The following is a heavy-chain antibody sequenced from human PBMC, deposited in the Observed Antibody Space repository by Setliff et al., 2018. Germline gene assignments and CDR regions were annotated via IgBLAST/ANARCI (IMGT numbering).Heavy chain of an antibody. CDR2: IIPIFGTA. J-gene: IGHJ6*02. V-gene: IGHV1-69*13. CDR1: GGTFSSYA. D-gene: IGHD3-9*01. CDR3: ARVGFYDILTGATNYYYGMDV. Sequence: SVKVSCKASGGTFSSYAISWVRQAPGQGLEWMGGIIPIFGTANYAQKFQGRVTITADESTSTAYMELSSLRSEDTAVYYCARVGFYDILTGATNYYYGMDVWGQGATVTVSS.